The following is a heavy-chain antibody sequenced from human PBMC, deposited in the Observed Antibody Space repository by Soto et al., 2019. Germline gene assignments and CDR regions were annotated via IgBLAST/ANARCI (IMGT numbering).Heavy chain of an antibody. J-gene: IGHJ4*02. V-gene: IGHV6-1*01. CDR2: TYYRSKWYS. CDR3: ATILKYCSGNSCYSPFDY. Sequence: SPAVSLTCAIPVGYVCTCRSAWCWNRQTPSGGLEWLGRTYYRSKWYSDYAVSVKSRITISPDTSKNQFSLQLNSVTPEDTAMYYCATILKYCSGNSCYSPFDYWGQGTLVTVSS. D-gene: IGHD2-15*01. CDR1: VGYVCTCRSA.